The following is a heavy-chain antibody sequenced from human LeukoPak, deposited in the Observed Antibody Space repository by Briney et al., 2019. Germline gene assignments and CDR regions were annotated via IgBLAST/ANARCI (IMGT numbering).Heavy chain of an antibody. CDR3: ARRVVAVCFGAAFDI. CDR1: GGSISNYY. D-gene: IGHD2-2*01. J-gene: IGHJ3*02. Sequence: PSETLSLTCTVSGGSISNYYWNWLRQPPGKGLEWIGYIYYSGSTNYNPSLKSRVTISVDTSKNQFSLKLTSVTAADTAVYYCARRVVAVCFGAAFDIWGQGTMVTVSS. V-gene: IGHV4-59*01. CDR2: IYYSGST.